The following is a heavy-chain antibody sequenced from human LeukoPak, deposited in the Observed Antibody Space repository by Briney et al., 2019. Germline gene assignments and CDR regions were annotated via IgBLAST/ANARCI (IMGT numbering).Heavy chain of an antibody. D-gene: IGHD6-19*01. Sequence: GASVKVSCKASGFTFTSSAVQWVRQARGQRLEWIGWIVVGSGNTNYAQKFQERVTITRDMSTSTAYMELSSLRSEDTAVYYCAALPRRYSGGQVDYWGQGTLVTVSS. V-gene: IGHV1-58*01. J-gene: IGHJ4*02. CDR1: GFTFTSSA. CDR3: AALPRRYSGGQVDY. CDR2: IVVGSGNT.